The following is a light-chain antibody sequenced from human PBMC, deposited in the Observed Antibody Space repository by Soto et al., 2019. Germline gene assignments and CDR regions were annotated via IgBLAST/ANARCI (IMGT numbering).Light chain of an antibody. Sequence: QSALTQPRSVSGSPGQSVTISCTGTSSDVGGYNYVSWYRQHPGKAPKLMIYDVSKRPSGVPDRFSGSKSGNTASLTISGLQADDEADYYCCSYAGSYTLVFGGGTKLTVL. CDR3: CSYAGSYTLV. CDR2: DVS. V-gene: IGLV2-11*01. J-gene: IGLJ3*02. CDR1: SSDVGGYNY.